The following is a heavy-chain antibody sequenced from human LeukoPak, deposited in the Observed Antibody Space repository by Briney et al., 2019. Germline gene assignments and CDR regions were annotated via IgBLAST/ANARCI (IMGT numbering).Heavy chain of an antibody. CDR1: GGSISSSNYY. J-gene: IGHJ3*01. V-gene: IGHV4-39*01. CDR2: INYSGQT. CDR3: GNFDF. Sequence: SETLSLTCSVSGGSISSSNYYWGWIRQPPGKGLEWIGSINYSGQTYYNPSLKSRVTISVDTSKNQFSLKLTSVTAAETAVYYCGNFDFWGQGTMVIVSS.